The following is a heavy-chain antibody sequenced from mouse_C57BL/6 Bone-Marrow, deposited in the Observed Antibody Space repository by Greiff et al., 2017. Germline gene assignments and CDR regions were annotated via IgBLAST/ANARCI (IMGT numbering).Heavy chain of an antibody. CDR2: IDPSDSYT. V-gene: IGHV1-69*01. Sequence: QVQLQQPGAELVMPGASVKLSCKASGYTFTSYWMHWVKQRPGQGLEWIGEIDPSDSYTNYTQKFKGKSTLTVDKSSSTAYMQLSSLTSEDSAVYYCARGGDYWGQGTTLTVSS. CDR3: ARGGDY. J-gene: IGHJ2*01. CDR1: GYTFTSYW.